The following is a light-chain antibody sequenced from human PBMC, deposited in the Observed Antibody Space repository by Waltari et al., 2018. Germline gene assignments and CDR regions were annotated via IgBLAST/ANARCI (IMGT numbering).Light chain of an antibody. Sequence: QSALTQPASVSGSPGQSITISCTGTSSDVGFYNLVSWYQQHPGKAPELVVYEVISRPPGVVNRCSGSKSGNTASLTIPGLQAEDEADYYCCSYAGRNIWVFGGGTKLTVL. J-gene: IGLJ3*02. CDR3: CSYAGRNIWV. V-gene: IGLV2-23*02. CDR1: SSDVGFYNL. CDR2: EVI.